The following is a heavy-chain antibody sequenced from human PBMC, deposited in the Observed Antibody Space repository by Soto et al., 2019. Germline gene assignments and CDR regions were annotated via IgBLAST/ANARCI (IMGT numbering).Heavy chain of an antibody. V-gene: IGHV4-4*07. CDR2: IYVSVST. CDR3: AREDDYDSSHKPPYGLDV. Sequence: QVQLQESGPGLVKPSETLSLTCTVSGASIRNYYWSWIRQPAGKALECIWRIYVSVSTDYNPSLNSRVTMSVDTSKNQFSPKLRSMTAADTAVYYCAREDDYDSSHKPPYGLDVWGKGTTVTVSS. CDR1: GASIRNYY. J-gene: IGHJ6*04. D-gene: IGHD3-22*01.